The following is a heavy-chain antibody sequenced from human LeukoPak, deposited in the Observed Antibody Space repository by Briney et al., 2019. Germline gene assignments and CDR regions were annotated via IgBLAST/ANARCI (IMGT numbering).Heavy chain of an antibody. V-gene: IGHV3-30*04. CDR3: AKDGSLDSTPDEGY. J-gene: IGHJ4*01. CDR1: GFTFSSYA. D-gene: IGHD3-22*01. CDR2: ISYDGSNK. Sequence: GGSLRLSCAASGFTFSSYAMHWVRQAPGKGLEWVAVISYDGSNKYYADSVKGRFTISRDNSKNTLYLQMNSLRAEDTAVYYCAKDGSLDSTPDEGYWGQGTLVTVSS.